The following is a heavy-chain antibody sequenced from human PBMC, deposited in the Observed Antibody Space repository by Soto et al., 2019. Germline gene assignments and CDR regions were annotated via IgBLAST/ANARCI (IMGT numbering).Heavy chain of an antibody. CDR3: ARSTIAVPGTDYYYYGMDV. V-gene: IGHV1-69*18. CDR1: GGTLSGYA. CDR2: IIPIFGSA. J-gene: IGHJ6*02. Sequence: QVQLVQSGAEVKKPGSSVKVSCKASGGTLSGYAINWVRQAPGQGLEWMGKIIPIFGSANHAQTFQGRFTITADESTSIAYMELSSLRSEDTAVYYCARSTIAVPGTDYYYYGMDVWGQGTTVTVSS. D-gene: IGHD6-19*01.